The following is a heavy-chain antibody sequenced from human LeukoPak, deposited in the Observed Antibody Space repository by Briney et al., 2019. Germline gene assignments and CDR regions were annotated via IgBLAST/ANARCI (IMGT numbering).Heavy chain of an antibody. D-gene: IGHD3-9*01. CDR2: ISSSSYT. J-gene: IGHJ4*02. V-gene: IGHV3-11*06. CDR1: GFTFSDYY. Sequence: PGGSLRLSCAASGFTFSDYYMSWIRQAPGKGLEWVSYISSSSYTNYADSVKGRFTISRDNAKNSLYLQMNSLRAEDTAVYHCARYYDILTGYYTSIGYWGQGTLVTVSS. CDR3: ARYYDILTGYYTSIGY.